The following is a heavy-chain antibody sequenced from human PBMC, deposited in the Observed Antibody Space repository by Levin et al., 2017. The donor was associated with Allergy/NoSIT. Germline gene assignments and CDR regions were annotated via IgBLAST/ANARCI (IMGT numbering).Heavy chain of an antibody. V-gene: IGHV3-30*03. Sequence: GESLKISCAASGFALSNYGMHWVRQASGKGLGWVAFISYGGREKYYADSVKGRFTISRDNSKNTLYLQMNSLRTEDSAVYFCTTDRVPYSSSWYGYYFDSWGPGTLVIVSS. J-gene: IGHJ4*02. CDR1: GFALSNYG. D-gene: IGHD6-13*01. CDR2: ISYGGREK. CDR3: TTDRVPYSSSWYGYYFDS.